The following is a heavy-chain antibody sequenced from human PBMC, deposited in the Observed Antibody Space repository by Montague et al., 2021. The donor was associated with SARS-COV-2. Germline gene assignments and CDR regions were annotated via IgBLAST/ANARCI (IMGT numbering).Heavy chain of an antibody. V-gene: IGHV4-59*11. CDR2: FDHSGDT. CDR3: AREFRIELWQTNWYFGL. CDR1: GGSISGHY. Sequence: ETLSLTCSVSGGSISGHYWSWIRQPPGKGLEWIGNFDHSGDTKYNPSLKSRATISVDASKNQFALRLHSVTAADTAVYYCAREFRIELWQTNWYFGLWGRGTLVTVSS. J-gene: IGHJ2*01. D-gene: IGHD3-16*01.